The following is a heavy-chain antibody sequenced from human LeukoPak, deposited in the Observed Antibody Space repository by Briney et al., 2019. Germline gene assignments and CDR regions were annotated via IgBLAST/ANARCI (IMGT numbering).Heavy chain of an antibody. Sequence: SETLSLTCTVSGGSISNYYWSWLRQSPGKGLEWLGYMYYSGSTNYNPSLESRVTISGDTSKNQFSLNLSSVTAADTAVYYCARSPCTSASCPRRNVFDIWGQGTMVTVSS. J-gene: IGHJ3*02. CDR1: GGSISNYY. D-gene: IGHD2-2*01. CDR2: MYYSGST. V-gene: IGHV4-59*08. CDR3: ARSPCTSASCPRRNVFDI.